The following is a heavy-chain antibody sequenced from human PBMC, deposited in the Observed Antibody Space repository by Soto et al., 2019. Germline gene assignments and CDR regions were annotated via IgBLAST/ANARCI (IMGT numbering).Heavy chain of an antibody. CDR2: IKQDGSER. Sequence: GGSLRLSCAAFGFTFSSYWMSWVRQAPGKGLARVANIKQDGSERYYVDSVKGRFTISRDNAKNSLYLQMNSLRAEDTAVYYCAREPTYDYVWGSYRQPVFDYWGQGTLVTVSS. J-gene: IGHJ4*02. V-gene: IGHV3-7*01. D-gene: IGHD3-16*02. CDR3: AREPTYDYVWGSYRQPVFDY. CDR1: GFTFSSYW.